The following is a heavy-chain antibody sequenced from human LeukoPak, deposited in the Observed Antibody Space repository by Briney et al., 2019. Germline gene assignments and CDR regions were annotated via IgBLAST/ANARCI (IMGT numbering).Heavy chain of an antibody. D-gene: IGHD3-22*01. CDR1: GFTFSSYE. J-gene: IGHJ5*02. CDR3: ARVLLLYYYDT. Sequence: GGSLRLSCAASGFTFSSYEMNWVRQAPGKGLEWVSYISSSGSTIYYADSVKGRFTISRDNAKNSLYLQMNSLRAEDTAVYYCARVLLLYYYDTWGQGTLVTVSS. V-gene: IGHV3-48*03. CDR2: ISSSGSTI.